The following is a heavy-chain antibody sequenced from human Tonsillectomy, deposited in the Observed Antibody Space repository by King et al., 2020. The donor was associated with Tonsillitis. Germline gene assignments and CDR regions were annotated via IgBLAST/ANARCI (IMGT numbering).Heavy chain of an antibody. CDR3: ARVGSGWGN. CDR1: GFTFIDHN. V-gene: IGHV3-72*01. Sequence: VQLVESGGGWVQPGGSLRLSCAASGFTFIDHNITWVRQAPVRGLEGVVCTVHTAISYRAAYAASVKGSFPIQREDSKNSLYLQKNSLKTEDPGGYYCARVGSGWGNWGQGTLVIVSS. D-gene: IGHD1-26*01. J-gene: IGHJ4*02. CDR2: TVHTAISYRA.